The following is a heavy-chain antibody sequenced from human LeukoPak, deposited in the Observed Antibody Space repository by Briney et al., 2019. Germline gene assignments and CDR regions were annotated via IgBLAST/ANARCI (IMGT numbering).Heavy chain of an antibody. Sequence: SETLSLTCTVSGGSISSYYWSWIRQPPGKGLEWIGYIYYSGSTNYNPSLKSRVTISVDTSKNQFSLKLSSVTAADTAVYYCARDLGYYGSGDFDYWGQGTLVTVSS. CDR3: ARDLGYYGSGDFDY. V-gene: IGHV4-59*01. D-gene: IGHD3-10*01. CDR2: IYYSGST. J-gene: IGHJ4*02. CDR1: GGSISSYY.